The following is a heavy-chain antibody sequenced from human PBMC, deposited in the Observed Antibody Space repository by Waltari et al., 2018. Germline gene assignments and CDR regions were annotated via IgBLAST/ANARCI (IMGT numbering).Heavy chain of an antibody. CDR2: IYYSGST. CDR1: GGSISSYY. Sequence: QVQLQESGPGLVKPSETLSLTCTVSGGSISSYYWSWIRQPPGKGLEWIGYIYYSGSTNYNPSLKSRVTISVDTSKNQFSLKLSSVTAADTAVYYCAREAPYATIRYFDYWGQGTLVTVSS. D-gene: IGHD2-2*02. CDR3: AREAPYATIRYFDY. J-gene: IGHJ4*02. V-gene: IGHV4-59*01.